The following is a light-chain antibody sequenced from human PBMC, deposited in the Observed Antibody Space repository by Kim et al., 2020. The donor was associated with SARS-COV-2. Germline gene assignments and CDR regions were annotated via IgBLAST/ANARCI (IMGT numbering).Light chain of an antibody. V-gene: IGKV1-27*01. CDR3: QKYNSAPWT. CDR1: QDIANS. CDR2: AAS. J-gene: IGKJ1*01. Sequence: ASVGDRVTSPCRASQDIANSLAWYQQKPGKVPKLLIYAASTLQSGVPSRFSGSGSGTQFTLTIGSLQTEDVATYYCQKYNSAPWTFGPGTKVDIK.